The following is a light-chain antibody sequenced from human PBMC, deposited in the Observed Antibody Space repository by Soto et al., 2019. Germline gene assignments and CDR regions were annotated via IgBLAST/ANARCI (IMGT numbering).Light chain of an antibody. V-gene: IGKV3-20*01. CDR1: QSVSSSY. CDR3: QQYGRSPST. J-gene: IGKJ4*01. Sequence: EIVLTQSPGTLSLSPGERATLSCRASQSVSSSYLAWYQQKPGQAPRLLIYGASSRATGIPDRFSGSGSGTDFTLTISRLEPEDFAVYYCQQYGRSPSTFGGGTEVDSK. CDR2: GAS.